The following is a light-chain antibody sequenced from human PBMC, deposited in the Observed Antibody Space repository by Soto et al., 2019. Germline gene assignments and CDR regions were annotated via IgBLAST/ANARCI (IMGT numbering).Light chain of an antibody. CDR3: QQDYSHRA. CDR1: QSISTW. V-gene: IGKV1-5*03. CDR2: KAS. J-gene: IGKJ1*01. Sequence: DIQMTQSPSTLSASVGDRVTITCRASQSISTWLAWHQQKPGKAPKLLISKASSLESGVTSRFSGSRSRTEFTPTISSLQPDEFAISYSQQDYSHRAFGQGTKVEI.